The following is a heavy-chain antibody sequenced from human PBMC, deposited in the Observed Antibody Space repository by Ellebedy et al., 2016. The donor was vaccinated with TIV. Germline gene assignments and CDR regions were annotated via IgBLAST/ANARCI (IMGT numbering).Heavy chain of an antibody. CDR3: ARYNSGYYFDY. V-gene: IGHV4-4*07. Sequence: MPSETLSLTCTVSGGSISSYYWSWIRQPAGKGLEWIGRIYSSGSTNYNPSLKSRVSMSVGTSKNQLSLKVSSVTAADTAVYYCARYNSGYYFDYWGQGTLVTVSS. J-gene: IGHJ4*02. CDR1: GGSISSYY. CDR2: IYSSGST. D-gene: IGHD5-12*01.